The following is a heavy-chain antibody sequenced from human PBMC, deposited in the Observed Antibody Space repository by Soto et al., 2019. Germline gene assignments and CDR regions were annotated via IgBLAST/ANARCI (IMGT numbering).Heavy chain of an antibody. V-gene: IGHV3-48*02. D-gene: IGHD5-18*01. CDR3: ARRYSYGPPDYYYYGMDV. J-gene: IGHJ6*02. CDR2: ISSSSSTI. Sequence: GGSLRLSCAASGFTFSSYSMNWVRQAPGKGLEWVSYISSSSSTIYYADSVKGRFTISRDNAKNSLYLQMNSLRDEDTAVYYCARRYSYGPPDYYYYGMDVWGQGTTVTVSS. CDR1: GFTFSSYS.